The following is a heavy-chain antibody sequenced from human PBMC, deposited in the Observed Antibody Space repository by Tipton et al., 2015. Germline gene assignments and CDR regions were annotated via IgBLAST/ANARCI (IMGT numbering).Heavy chain of an antibody. Sequence: TLSLTCTVSGGSISSGTYYWSWIRQPAGKGLEWIGRIYTSGSTNYNPPLKSRVTISVDTSKNQFSRKLSSVTAADTAVYYCARDALVYYDSESRDYYYGMDVWGQGTTVTVSS. CDR1: GGSISSGTYY. D-gene: IGHD3-22*01. CDR3: ARDALVYYDSESRDYYYGMDV. CDR2: IYTSGST. V-gene: IGHV4-61*02. J-gene: IGHJ6*02.